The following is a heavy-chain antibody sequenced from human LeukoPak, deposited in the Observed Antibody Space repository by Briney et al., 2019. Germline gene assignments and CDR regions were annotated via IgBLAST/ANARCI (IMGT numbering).Heavy chain of an antibody. CDR3: TRARGVGELFFDS. CDR2: ISSSSSYI. Sequence: GGSLRLSCAASGFTFSSYSMNWVRQAPGKGLEWVSSISSSSSYIYYADSVKGRFTISRDNSKNTVYLQMNSLRDDDTAVYYCTRARGVGELFFDSWGQGTLVTVSS. D-gene: IGHD3-10*01. V-gene: IGHV3-21*04. J-gene: IGHJ4*02. CDR1: GFTFSSYS.